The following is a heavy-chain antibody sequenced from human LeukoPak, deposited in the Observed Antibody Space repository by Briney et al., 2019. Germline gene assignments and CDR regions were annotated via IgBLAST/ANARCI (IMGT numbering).Heavy chain of an antibody. CDR2: IYSGGST. J-gene: IGHJ4*02. D-gene: IGHD6-19*01. V-gene: IGHV3-53*01. CDR3: ARALAVAGSFDY. Sequence: GGSLRLSCAASGFTVSSNYMSWVRQAPGKGLEWVSVIYSGGSTYYADSVKGRFTISRDNSKNTLYLQMNSLRAEDTAVYYCARALAVAGSFDYWGQGTLVTVSS. CDR1: GFTVSSNY.